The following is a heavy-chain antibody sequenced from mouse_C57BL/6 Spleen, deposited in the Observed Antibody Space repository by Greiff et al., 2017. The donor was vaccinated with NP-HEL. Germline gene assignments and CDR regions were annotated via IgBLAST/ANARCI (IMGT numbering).Heavy chain of an antibody. CDR2: IYPGDGDT. Sequence: QVQLQQSGPELVKPGASVKISCKASGYAFSSSWMNWVKQRPGKGLEWIGRIYPGDGDTNYNGKFKGKATLTADKSSSTAYMQLSSLTSEDSAVYFCARFREYYFDYWGQGTTLTVSS. CDR1: GYAFSSSW. V-gene: IGHV1-82*01. J-gene: IGHJ2*01. D-gene: IGHD3-1*01. CDR3: ARFREYYFDY.